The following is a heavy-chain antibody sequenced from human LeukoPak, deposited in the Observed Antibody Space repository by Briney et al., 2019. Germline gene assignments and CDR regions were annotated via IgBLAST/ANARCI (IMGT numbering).Heavy chain of an antibody. Sequence: PSETLSLTCTVSGDSISGYFWSWIRQTPGKGLEWIGYVHYSGATNYNPSLKSRVTMSVDTPKDQFSLKLNSVNAADTAMYYCARHRSPLESFHHWGQGTLVTVSS. CDR1: GDSISGYF. V-gene: IGHV4-59*08. J-gene: IGHJ1*01. CDR2: VHYSGAT. D-gene: IGHD3-3*01. CDR3: ARHRSPLESFHH.